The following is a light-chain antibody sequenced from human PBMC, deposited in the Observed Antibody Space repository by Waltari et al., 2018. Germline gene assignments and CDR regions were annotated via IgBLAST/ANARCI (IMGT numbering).Light chain of an antibody. CDR2: EVS. J-gene: IGLJ2*01. CDR1: GTDVGGSKY. Sequence: QSALTQPASVSGPPGQSITISCTGSGTDVGGSKYVPWYQQYPGKVPKLLLYEVSNRPSGVSDRFSGSKSGNTAYLTISGLQAEDEADYYCGSFAVRSTLLFGGGTKLTVL. V-gene: IGLV2-14*01. CDR3: GSFAVRSTLL.